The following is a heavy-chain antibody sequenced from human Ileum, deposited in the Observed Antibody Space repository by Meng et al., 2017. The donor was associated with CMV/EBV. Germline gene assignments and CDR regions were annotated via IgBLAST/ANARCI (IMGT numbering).Heavy chain of an antibody. V-gene: IGHV4-39*07. J-gene: IGHJ4*02. CDR1: GGSVNRNTYY. CDR3: VRDHGSSSWFFY. CDR2: IFDSGSA. D-gene: IGHD6-13*01. Sequence: QPQGSGPGLVKPSETLSLPCTASGGSVNRNTYYWGWIRQPPGKSLEWIGTIFDSGSAFYNPSLQSRVSVSIDMSRNQLSLSLSSVTAADTAVYYCVRDHGSSSWFFYWGQGTLVTVAS.